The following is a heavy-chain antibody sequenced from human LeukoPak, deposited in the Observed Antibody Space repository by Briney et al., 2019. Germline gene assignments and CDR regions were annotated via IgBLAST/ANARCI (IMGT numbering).Heavy chain of an antibody. CDR3: ARVQAEVGPGH. CDR2: INHSGSA. D-gene: IGHD1-26*01. V-gene: IGHV4-34*01. CDR1: GGSLSGYY. Sequence: PSETLSLTCAVYGGSLSGYYWSWIRQPPGKGLEWIGEINHSGSATYSPSLKSRVTISVDTSKNQFSLNLNSVTAADTAVYYCARVQAEVGPGHWGQGTLVTVSS. J-gene: IGHJ4*01.